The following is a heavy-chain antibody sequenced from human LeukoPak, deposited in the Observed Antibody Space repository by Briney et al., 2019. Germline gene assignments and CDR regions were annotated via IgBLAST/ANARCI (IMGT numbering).Heavy chain of an antibody. D-gene: IGHD4-17*01. CDR3: ARTPRAPSDTTVTTPSDY. Sequence: GGSLRLSCAASGFTFSSYSMNWVRQAPGKGLEWVSYISSSSSTIYYADSVKGRFTISRDNAKNSLYLQMNSLRDEDTAVYYCARTPRAPSDTTVTTPSDYWGQRTLVTVSS. V-gene: IGHV3-48*02. CDR2: ISSSSSTI. J-gene: IGHJ4*02. CDR1: GFTFSSYS.